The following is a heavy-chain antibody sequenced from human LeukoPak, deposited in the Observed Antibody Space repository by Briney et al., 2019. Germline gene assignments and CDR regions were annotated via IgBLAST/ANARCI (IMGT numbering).Heavy chain of an antibody. CDR3: ARVRIGYQLLRRFDAFDI. V-gene: IGHV1-69*06. Sequence: AALVKVSCKASGGTFSSYAISWVRQAPGQGLEWMGGIIPIFGTANYAQKFQGRVTITADKSTSTAYMELSSLRSEDTAVYYCARVRIGYQLLRRFDAFDIWGQGTMVTVSS. J-gene: IGHJ3*02. D-gene: IGHD2-2*01. CDR2: IIPIFGTA. CDR1: GGTFSSYA.